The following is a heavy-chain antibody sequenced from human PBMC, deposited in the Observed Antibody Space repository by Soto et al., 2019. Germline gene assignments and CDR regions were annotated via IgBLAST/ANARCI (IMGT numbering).Heavy chain of an antibody. CDR3: ARDTYGDKGKVLDY. J-gene: IGHJ4*02. CDR2: IKEDGSEI. V-gene: IGHV3-7*01. D-gene: IGHD4-17*01. CDR1: GFTFGRHW. Sequence: GGSLRLPCACSGFTFGRHWMTWVRQAPGKGLEWVANIKEDGSEICYVDSVKGRFTISRDNAKNSVYLQMNSLRAEDTALYYCARDTYGDKGKVLDYWGQGNLVTGS.